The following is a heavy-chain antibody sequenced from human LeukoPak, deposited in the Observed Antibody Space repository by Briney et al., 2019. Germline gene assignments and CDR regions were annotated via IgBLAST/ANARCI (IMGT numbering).Heavy chain of an antibody. CDR2: IFHSGST. CDR3: ARGQDGSGSYYPWLAD. D-gene: IGHD3-10*01. CDR1: GYSISSGFY. J-gene: IGHJ4*02. V-gene: IGHV4-38-2*02. Sequence: SETLSLTCSVSGYSISSGFYWGWIRQPPGKGLEWIGSIFHSGSTYYTPSLKSRVTISVDTSKNQFSLKLSSVTAADTAVYYCARGQDGSGSYYPWLADWGQGTLVTVSS.